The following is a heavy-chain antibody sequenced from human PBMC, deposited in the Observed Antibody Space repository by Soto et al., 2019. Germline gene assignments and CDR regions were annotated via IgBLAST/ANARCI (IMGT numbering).Heavy chain of an antibody. V-gene: IGHV3-7*03. Sequence: GGSLRLSCEASGFTFSGYWMSWVRQAPGKGLEWVADIKHDGSVQHYVDSVKGRLTISRDNAKKQLYLQMNGLRAEDTALYYCARAPYSNAWYRFDLWGQGTLVTV. J-gene: IGHJ4*02. CDR1: GFTFSGYW. CDR2: IKHDGSVQ. D-gene: IGHD4-4*01. CDR3: ARAPYSNAWYRFDL.